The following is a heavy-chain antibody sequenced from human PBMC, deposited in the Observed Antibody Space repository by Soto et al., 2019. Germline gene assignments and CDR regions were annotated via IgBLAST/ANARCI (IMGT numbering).Heavy chain of an antibody. D-gene: IGHD6-13*01. J-gene: IGHJ6*02. CDR2: IYPGDSDT. Sequence: GESLKISCQGSGYIFTNYWIGWVRQMPGKGLEWMGIIYPGDSDTRYSPSFQGQVTISADKSISTAYLQWSSLKASDTAMYYCARHKSKAAAGTPYYYYYYGMDVWGQGTTVTVSS. V-gene: IGHV5-51*01. CDR3: ARHKSKAAAGTPYYYYYYGMDV. CDR1: GYIFTNYW.